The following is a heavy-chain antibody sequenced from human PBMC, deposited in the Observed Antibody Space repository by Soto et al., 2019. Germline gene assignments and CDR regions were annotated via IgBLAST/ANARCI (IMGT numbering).Heavy chain of an antibody. D-gene: IGHD3-22*01. V-gene: IGHV1-69*06. J-gene: IGHJ4*02. CDR2: IIPIFGTA. CDR3: AREYYYDSSSYFDY. Sequence: SVKVSCKASGGTFSSYAISWVRQAPGQGLEWMGGIIPIFGTANYAQKFQGRVTITADKSTSTAYMELSSLRSEDTAVYYCAREYYYDSSSYFDYWGQGTLVTVSS. CDR1: GGTFSSYA.